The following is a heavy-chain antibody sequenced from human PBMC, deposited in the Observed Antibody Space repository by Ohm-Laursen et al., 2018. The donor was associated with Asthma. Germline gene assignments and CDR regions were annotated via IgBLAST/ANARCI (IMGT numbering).Heavy chain of an antibody. Sequence: SLRLSCAASGFTFSSYWMHWVRQAPGKGLVWVSRINSDGSSTSYADSVKGRFTISRDNAKNTLYLQMNSLRAEDTAVYYCARVCSSTSCYDSYYYYYGMDVWGQGTTVTVSS. J-gene: IGHJ6*02. CDR1: GFTFSSYW. V-gene: IGHV3-74*01. CDR2: INSDGSST. CDR3: ARVCSSTSCYDSYYYYYGMDV. D-gene: IGHD2-2*01.